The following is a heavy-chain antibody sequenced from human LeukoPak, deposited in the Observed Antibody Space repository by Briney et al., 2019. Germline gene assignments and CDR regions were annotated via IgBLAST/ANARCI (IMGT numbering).Heavy chain of an antibody. CDR2: ISGSGGST. J-gene: IGHJ3*02. D-gene: IGHD3-10*01. V-gene: IGHV3-23*01. CDR3: AKPLTRGDFNDAFDI. Sequence: PGRSLRLSCAASGFSFSIYAMNWVRQAPGKGLEWVSSISGSGGSTYHADSVKGRFTISRDNSKNTLYLQMNSLRAEDTAVYYCAKPLTRGDFNDAFDIWGQGTMVTVSS. CDR1: GFSFSIYA.